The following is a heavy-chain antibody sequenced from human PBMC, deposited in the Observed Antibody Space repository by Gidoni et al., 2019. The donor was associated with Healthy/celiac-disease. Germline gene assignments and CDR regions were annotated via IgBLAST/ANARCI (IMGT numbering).Heavy chain of an antibody. CDR2: IYPGDSDT. Sequence: EVQLVQSGAEVKKPGESLTISCKGSGYSFTSYWIGWVRQMPGKGLEWMGIIYPGDSDTRYSPSFQGQVTISADKSISTAYLQWSSLKASDTAMYYCAGLHDYGDYDAGWFDPWGQGTLVTVSS. CDR3: AGLHDYGDYDAGWFDP. D-gene: IGHD4-17*01. J-gene: IGHJ5*02. CDR1: GYSFTSYW. V-gene: IGHV5-51*01.